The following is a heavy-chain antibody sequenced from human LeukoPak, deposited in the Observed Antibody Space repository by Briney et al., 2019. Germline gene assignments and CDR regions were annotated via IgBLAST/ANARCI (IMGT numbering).Heavy chain of an antibody. Sequence: PGGSLRLSCAASGFTFSSYAMSWVRQAPGKGLEWVSAISGSGGSTYYADSVKGRSTISRDNSKNTLYLQMNSLRAEDTAVYYCAKDQRFIAARPEYFDLWGRGTLVTVSS. J-gene: IGHJ2*01. CDR3: AKDQRFIAARPEYFDL. V-gene: IGHV3-23*01. D-gene: IGHD6-6*01. CDR2: ISGSGGST. CDR1: GFTFSSYA.